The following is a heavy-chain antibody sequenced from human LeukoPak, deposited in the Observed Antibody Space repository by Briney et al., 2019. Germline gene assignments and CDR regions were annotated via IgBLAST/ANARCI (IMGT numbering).Heavy chain of an antibody. J-gene: IGHJ5*02. CDR3: ARNSIVVVTLGLEP. CDR1: GYTFTSYG. V-gene: IGHV1-18*01. CDR2: TSAYNGNT. Sequence: ASVKVSCKASGYTFTSYGISWVRQAPGQGLEWMGWTSAYNGNTNYAQKLQGRVTMTTDTSTSTAYLELRSLRSDDTAVYYCARNSIVVVTLGLEPWGQGTLVTVSS. D-gene: IGHD2-21*02.